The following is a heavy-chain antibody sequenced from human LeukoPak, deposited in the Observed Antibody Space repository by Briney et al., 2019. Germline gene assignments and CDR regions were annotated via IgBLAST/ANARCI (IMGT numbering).Heavy chain of an antibody. CDR2: IKEDGSEK. CDR1: GFRLDTYW. V-gene: IGHV3-7*01. CDR3: ARAPTDIFVTPFVKKPDAENYYGLDV. D-gene: IGHD3-9*01. J-gene: IGHJ6*02. Sequence: QPGGSLRLSCAASGFRLDTYWMSWVRQTPGKGLERVANIKEDGSEKYYVDSVKGRFTISRDNAENSVYLQMNSLRVEDTAVYYCARAPTDIFVTPFVKKPDAENYYGLDVWGQGTMVTVSS.